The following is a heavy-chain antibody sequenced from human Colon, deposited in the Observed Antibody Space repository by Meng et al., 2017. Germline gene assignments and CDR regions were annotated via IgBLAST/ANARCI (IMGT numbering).Heavy chain of an antibody. Sequence: QVPLGQSGAGGKKPGASVKVSCKASGGTFSSYTSSWVRQAPGQGLEWMGRIIPILGIANYAQKFQGRVTITADKSTSTAYMELSSLTFEDTAVYFCARGRGNQPLFDFWGQGTLVTVSS. CDR2: IIPILGIA. V-gene: IGHV1-69*02. CDR1: GGTFSSYT. D-gene: IGHD2/OR15-2a*01. J-gene: IGHJ4*02. CDR3: ARGRGNQPLFDF.